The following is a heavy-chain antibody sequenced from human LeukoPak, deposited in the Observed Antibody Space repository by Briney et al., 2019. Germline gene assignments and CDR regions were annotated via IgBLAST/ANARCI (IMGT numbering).Heavy chain of an antibody. Sequence: ASVKVSCKAAGYTFTGYLMHWLPQAPGQGLEWMGWINPNSGGTNYAQKFQGRVTMTRDTSISTAYMELSRLKSDDTAVYYCARRTYMLREVSPSEYRAQGTLVTVSS. CDR2: INPNSGGT. CDR3: ARRTYMLREVSPSEY. CDR1: GYTFTGYL. V-gene: IGHV1-2*02. J-gene: IGHJ4*02. D-gene: IGHD3-10*01.